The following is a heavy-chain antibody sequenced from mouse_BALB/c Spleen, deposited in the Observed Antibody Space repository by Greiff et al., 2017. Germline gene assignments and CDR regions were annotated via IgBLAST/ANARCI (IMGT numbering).Heavy chain of an antibody. CDR1: GFTFSSYA. Sequence: EVMLVESGGGLVKPGGSLKLSCAASGFTFSSYAMSWVRQTPEKRLEWVATISSGGSYTYYPDSVKGRFTISRDNAKNTLYLQMSSLRSEDTAMYYCARLRTTVVATRDAMDYWGQGTSVTVSS. J-gene: IGHJ4*01. CDR2: ISSGGSYT. D-gene: IGHD1-1*01. V-gene: IGHV5-9-1*01. CDR3: ARLRTTVVATRDAMDY.